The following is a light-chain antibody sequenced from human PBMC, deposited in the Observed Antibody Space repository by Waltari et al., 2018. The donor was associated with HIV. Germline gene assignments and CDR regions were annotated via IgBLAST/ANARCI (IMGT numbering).Light chain of an antibody. Sequence: AIPLTQSPYSFSASVGDRVTITCRASQGISTYLAWYQQKPGKAPELLIYDTSTLQSGVPSRFSGSGSGTDFTLTISRLQSEDFATYFCQQYYTYWLTFGGGTKVDI. CDR3: QQYYTYWLT. J-gene: IGKJ4*01. V-gene: IGKV1-8*01. CDR1: QGISTY. CDR2: DTS.